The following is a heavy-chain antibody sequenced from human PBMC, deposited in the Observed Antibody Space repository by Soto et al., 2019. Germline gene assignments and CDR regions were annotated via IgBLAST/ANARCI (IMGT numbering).Heavy chain of an antibody. J-gene: IGHJ5*02. V-gene: IGHV3-30*18. CDR1: GFTCSRYG. CDR2: ISYDGSNK. D-gene: IGHD4-17*01. Sequence: GGSVRLSCAASGFTCSRYGMHWVRQAPGKGLEWVAVISYDGSNKYYADSVKGRFTISRDNSKNTLYLQMNSLRAEDTAVYYCAKDYYGDYVSWFAPWGQGTLVTVSS. CDR3: AKDYYGDYVSWFAP.